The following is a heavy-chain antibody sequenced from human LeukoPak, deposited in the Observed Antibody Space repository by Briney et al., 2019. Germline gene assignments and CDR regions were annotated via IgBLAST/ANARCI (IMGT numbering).Heavy chain of an antibody. D-gene: IGHD5-12*01. CDR1: GFSFSSYN. V-gene: IGHV3-15*01. Sequence: GGSLRLSCAGSGFSFSSYNMNWVRQAPGKGLEWVGRIKSKTEGGTTDYAAPVKGRFTISRDDSQNTVDLQISSLTAEDTAMYFCTTTYIVASTRKFGDYWGQGTLVVVSS. CDR2: IKSKTEGGTT. J-gene: IGHJ4*02. CDR3: TTTYIVASTRKFGDY.